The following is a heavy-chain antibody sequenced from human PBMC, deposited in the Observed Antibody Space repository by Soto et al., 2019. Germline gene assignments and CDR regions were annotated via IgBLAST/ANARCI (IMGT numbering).Heavy chain of an antibody. J-gene: IGHJ6*02. CDR3: TRPLTPVWHCSSTSCYGASYYFYGMDV. Sequence: PGGSLRLSCTASGFTFGGYAMSWFRQAPGKGLEWVGFIRSKAYGGTTEYAASVKGRFTISRDDSKIIAYLQMNSLKTEDTAVHYCTRPLTPVWHCSSTSCYGASYYFYGMDVWGQGTTVTVSS. CDR2: IRSKAYGGTT. CDR1: GFTFGGYA. D-gene: IGHD2-2*01. V-gene: IGHV3-49*03.